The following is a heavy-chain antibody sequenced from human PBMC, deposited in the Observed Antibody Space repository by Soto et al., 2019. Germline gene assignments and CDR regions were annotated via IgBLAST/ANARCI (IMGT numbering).Heavy chain of an antibody. V-gene: IGHV3-48*04. CDR1: GFTFSSYS. Sequence: PGGSLRLSCAASGFTFSSYSMNWVRQAPGKGLEWVSYISSSSSTIYYADSVKGRFTISRDNARNTVFLQMSSLRAEDTAIYYCARGDRGGFDLWGHGTVVTVSS. CDR3: ARGDRGGFDL. CDR2: ISSSSSTI. J-gene: IGHJ3*01. D-gene: IGHD3-10*01.